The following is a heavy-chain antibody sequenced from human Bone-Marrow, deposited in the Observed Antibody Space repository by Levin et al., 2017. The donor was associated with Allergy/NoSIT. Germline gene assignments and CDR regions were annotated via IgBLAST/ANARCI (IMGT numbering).Heavy chain of an antibody. CDR1: EFTVSSHF. CDR2: IYSGGST. D-gene: IGHD6-19*01. J-gene: IGHJ4*02. Sequence: LSLTCAASEFTVSSHFMTWVRQAPGKGLEWVSYIYSGGSTYYADSVKGRFTISRDTSNNTLFLQMNALRGDDTAVYYCARGGRGSGWPLDYWGRGTLVIVSS. V-gene: IGHV3-53*05. CDR3: ARGGRGSGWPLDY.